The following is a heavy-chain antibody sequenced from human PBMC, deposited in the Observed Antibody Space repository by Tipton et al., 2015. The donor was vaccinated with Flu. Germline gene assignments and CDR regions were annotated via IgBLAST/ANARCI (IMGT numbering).Heavy chain of an antibody. CDR1: GGSVSSGSYY. J-gene: IGHJ3*02. CDR2: IYYSGST. Sequence: TLSLTCTVSGGSVSSGSYYWSWIRQPPGKGLEWIGYIYYSGSTNYNPSLKSRVTISVDTSKNQFSLKLSSVTAADTAVYYCASTEPLGAFDIWGQGTMVTVSS. V-gene: IGHV4-61*01. D-gene: IGHD1-26*01. CDR3: ASTEPLGAFDI.